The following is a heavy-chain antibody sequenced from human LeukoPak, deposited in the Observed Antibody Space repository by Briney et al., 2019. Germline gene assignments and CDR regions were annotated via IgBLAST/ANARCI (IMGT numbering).Heavy chain of an antibody. D-gene: IGHD3-22*01. Sequence: PGGSLRLSCAGSGFTFSNYAMSWVRQAPGKGLDWVSKITGSGATTDYAESVKGRFTISRDNAKNTLYLQMSSLRAEDTAVYYCAKGRDGSSGSMPFDYWGQGTLVSVSS. V-gene: IGHV3-23*01. CDR2: ITGSGATT. CDR1: GFTFSNYA. J-gene: IGHJ4*02. CDR3: AKGRDGSSGSMPFDY.